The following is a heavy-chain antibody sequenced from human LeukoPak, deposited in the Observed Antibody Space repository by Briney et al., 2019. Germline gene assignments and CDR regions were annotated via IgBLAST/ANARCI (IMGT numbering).Heavy chain of an antibody. Sequence: PGGSLRLSCAASGFTFSSYGMHWVRQAPGKGLEWVALIWYDGSNKYYADSVKDRFTISRDNSKNTLYLQMNSLRAEDTAVYYCARGCSGGSCFARADYWGQGTLVTVSS. CDR3: ARGCSGGSCFARADY. J-gene: IGHJ4*02. CDR1: GFTFSSYG. D-gene: IGHD2-15*01. CDR2: IWYDGSNK. V-gene: IGHV3-33*01.